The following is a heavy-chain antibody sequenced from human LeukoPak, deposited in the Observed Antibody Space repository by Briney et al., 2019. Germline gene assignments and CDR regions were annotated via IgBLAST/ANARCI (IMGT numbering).Heavy chain of an antibody. V-gene: IGHV3-21*01. CDR2: ISSSSSYI. CDR3: ARYYSGYYFDY. D-gene: IGHD3-22*01. Sequence: GGSLRLSCVASGFTFSTYNMNWVRQAPGKGLEGVSSISSSSSYIYYADSVKGRFTISRDNAKNSLYLQMNSLRAEDTAVYYCARYYSGYYFDYWGQGTLVTVSS. J-gene: IGHJ4*02. CDR1: GFTFSTYN.